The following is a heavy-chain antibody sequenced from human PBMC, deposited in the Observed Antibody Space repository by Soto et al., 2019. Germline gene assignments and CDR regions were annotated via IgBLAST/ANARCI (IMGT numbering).Heavy chain of an antibody. CDR2: ISAYNGNT. V-gene: IGHV1-18*04. CDR3: ARVMATVTPDAFDI. D-gene: IGHD4-17*01. J-gene: IGHJ3*02. Sequence: ASVKVSCKASCYTFTSYGISWVRQAPGQGLEWMGWISAYNGNTNYAQKLQGRVTMTTDTSTSTAYMELRSLRSDDTAVYYCARVMATVTPDAFDIWGQGTMVTVSS. CDR1: CYTFTSYG.